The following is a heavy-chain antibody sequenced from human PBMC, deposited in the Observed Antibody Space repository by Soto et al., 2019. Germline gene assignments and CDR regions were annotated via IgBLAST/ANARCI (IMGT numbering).Heavy chain of an antibody. CDR2: ISGSGSST. Sequence: EVQLLESGGGLVQPGGSLRLSCAASGFTFSSSAMNWVRQAPGKGLEWVSVISGSGSSTYYADSVKGRFTISRDNSKNTLYLLMNSLRAEDTAVYYCARRSPSWAFDIWGQGTMVTVSS. CDR1: GFTFSSSA. CDR3: ARRSPSWAFDI. D-gene: IGHD2-15*01. V-gene: IGHV3-23*01. J-gene: IGHJ3*02.